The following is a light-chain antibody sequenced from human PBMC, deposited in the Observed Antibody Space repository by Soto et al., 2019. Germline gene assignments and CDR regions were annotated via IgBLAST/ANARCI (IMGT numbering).Light chain of an antibody. V-gene: IGLV6-57*04. J-gene: IGLJ2*01. CDR1: SGSIASNH. Sequence: NFMLTQPHSVSESPGKTVTISCTRSSGSIASNHVQWYQQRPGNAPATVIYEGNQRPSGVPDRFSGSTDGSSNSASLTISGLQTEDEADYYCQSYDSSIVVFGGGTKLTVL. CDR3: QSYDSSIVV. CDR2: EGN.